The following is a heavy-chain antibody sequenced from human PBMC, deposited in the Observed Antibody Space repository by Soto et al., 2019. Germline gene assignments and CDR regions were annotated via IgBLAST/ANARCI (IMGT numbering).Heavy chain of an antibody. CDR3: ARDVVVVTLPSYYYGMDV. D-gene: IGHD2-21*02. Sequence: PGGSLRLSCAASGFTFSSYAMHWVRQAPGKGLEWVAVISYDGSNKYYADSVKGRFTISRDNAKNSLYLQMNSLRAEDTAVYYCARDVVVVTLPSYYYGMDVWGQGTTVTVSS. V-gene: IGHV3-30-3*01. CDR2: ISYDGSNK. J-gene: IGHJ6*02. CDR1: GFTFSSYA.